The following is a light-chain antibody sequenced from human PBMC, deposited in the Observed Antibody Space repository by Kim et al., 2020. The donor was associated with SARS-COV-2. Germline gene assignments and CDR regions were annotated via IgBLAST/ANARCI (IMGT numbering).Light chain of an antibody. Sequence: SQGERASMESRERKRITGNYVGWNKKRPGQAPRRVSKGTCNRATGIQDRFSGSGSGTDFTLTISRMEREEFALFYCQQYGTSLYSVGQGNKLEI. J-gene: IGKJ2*03. CDR3: QQYGTSLYS. CDR2: GTC. CDR1: KRITGNY. V-gene: IGKV3-20*01.